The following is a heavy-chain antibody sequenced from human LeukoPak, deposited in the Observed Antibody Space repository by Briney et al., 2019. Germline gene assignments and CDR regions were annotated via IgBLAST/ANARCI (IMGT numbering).Heavy chain of an antibody. V-gene: IGHV3-43*02. D-gene: IGHD5-12*01. J-gene: IGHJ4*02. CDR2: ISGDGGST. CDR1: GFTFDDYA. CDR3: AKDGNSGYDY. Sequence: GGSLRLSCAASGFTFDDYAMHWVRQAPGKGLGWVSLISGDGGSTYYADSVKGRFTISRDNSKNSLYLQTNSLSTEDTALYYCAKDGNSGYDYWGQGTLVTVSS.